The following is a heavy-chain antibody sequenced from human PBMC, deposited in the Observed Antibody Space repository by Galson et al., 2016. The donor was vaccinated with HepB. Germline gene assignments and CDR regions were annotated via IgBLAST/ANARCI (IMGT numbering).Heavy chain of an antibody. CDR2: IGSTGDT. Sequence: SLRLSCAASGFTFRNHDMHWVRQATGKGLEWVSAIGSTGDTYYSGSVTGRFTISREKAEKSVSLQMKSLRAGDTAVYYCARALNSSSPYGRRYYGLDVWGQGTTVTVSS. J-gene: IGHJ6*02. D-gene: IGHD6-13*01. CDR1: GFTFRNHD. V-gene: IGHV3-13*01. CDR3: ARALNSSSPYGRRYYGLDV.